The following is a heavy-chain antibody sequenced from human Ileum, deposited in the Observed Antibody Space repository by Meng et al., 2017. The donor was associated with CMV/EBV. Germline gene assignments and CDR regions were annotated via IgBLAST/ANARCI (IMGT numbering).Heavy chain of an antibody. D-gene: IGHD4-17*01. Sequence: QVLPQASCPGLVKPSPTLSLTCTVSGGSISTCGFYWSFIRQHPVKGLEWIGYIYYSVSTYYNPSLRSRVAISIVTSKNQLSLKLTSVTAADTAVYFCARTNYGDYNWFDPWGQGTLVTVSS. CDR1: GGSISTCGFY. CDR2: IYYSVST. J-gene: IGHJ5*02. V-gene: IGHV4-31*03. CDR3: ARTNYGDYNWFDP.